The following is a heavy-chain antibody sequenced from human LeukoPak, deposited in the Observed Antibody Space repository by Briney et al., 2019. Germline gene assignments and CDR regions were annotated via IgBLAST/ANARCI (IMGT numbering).Heavy chain of an antibody. CDR2: IKLDGSEK. V-gene: IGHV3-7*03. Sequence: GGSLRLSCAASGFIFSNYAMSWVRQAPGKGLEWVANIKLDGSEKNYVDSVKGRFTISRDNTKNSLYLQMNSLRAEDTAVFYCARDQYDTWSRRGNFDSWGQGTLVIVSS. CDR1: GFIFSNYA. D-gene: IGHD3-3*01. J-gene: IGHJ4*02. CDR3: ARDQYDTWSRRGNFDS.